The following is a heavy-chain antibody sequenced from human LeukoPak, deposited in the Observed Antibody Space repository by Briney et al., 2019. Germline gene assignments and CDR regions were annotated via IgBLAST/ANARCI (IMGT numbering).Heavy chain of an antibody. CDR1: GFTVSSNY. V-gene: IGHV3-66*01. CDR2: IYPNGDA. CDR3: ASAYYGDYGGY. J-gene: IGHJ4*02. Sequence: GGSLRLSCAPSGFTVSSNYMSWVRQAPGKGLEWVSVIYPNGDAYYADSLKGRFTISRDTSKNTMYLQMNSLSAEDTAVYYCASAYYGDYGGYWGQGTLVTVSS. D-gene: IGHD4-17*01.